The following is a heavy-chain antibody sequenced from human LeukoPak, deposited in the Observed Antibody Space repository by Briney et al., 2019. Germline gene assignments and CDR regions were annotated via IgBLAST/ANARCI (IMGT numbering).Heavy chain of an antibody. CDR2: IYYSGST. D-gene: IGHD1-26*01. Sequence: SETLSLTCTVSGGSISSYYWSWIRQPPGKGLEWIGHIYYSGSTNYNPSLKSRVTISRDTSKNQFSVSLNSVTAADTAVYYCVRVRSGSISDSWGQGTLVTVSS. CDR3: VRVRSGSISDS. CDR1: GGSISSYY. J-gene: IGHJ1*01. V-gene: IGHV4-59*12.